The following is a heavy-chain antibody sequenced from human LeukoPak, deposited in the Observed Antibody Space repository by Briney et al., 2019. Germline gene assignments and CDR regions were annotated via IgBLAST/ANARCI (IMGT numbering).Heavy chain of an antibody. Sequence: SETLSLTCTVSGGSISSYYWNWIRQPPGKGLEWIGHISYSGSTTYNPSLKSRLTISVDTSKNQFSLKLSSVTAADTAIYYCARTPPIEPYYYVDVWGTGTTVTVSS. J-gene: IGHJ6*03. CDR1: GGSISSYY. V-gene: IGHV4-59*08. CDR2: ISYSGST. D-gene: IGHD2-15*01. CDR3: ARTPPIEPYYYVDV.